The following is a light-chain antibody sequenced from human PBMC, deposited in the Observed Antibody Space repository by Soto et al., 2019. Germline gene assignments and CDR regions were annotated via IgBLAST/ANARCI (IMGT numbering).Light chain of an antibody. CDR1: QSITTY. V-gene: IGKV1-39*01. J-gene: IGKJ4*02. CDR2: AAS. Sequence: DIQMTQSPSSLSASVGDRVTITCRASQSITTYLNWYRQKPGKAPKLLIYAASSLQSGVPSRFSGSGSETEFTLSISSLQPEDFANYFCQQLYRAPRTFGGGTKVEIK. CDR3: QQLYRAPRT.